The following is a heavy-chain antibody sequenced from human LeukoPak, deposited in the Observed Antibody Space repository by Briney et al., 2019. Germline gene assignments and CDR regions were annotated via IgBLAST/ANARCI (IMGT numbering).Heavy chain of an antibody. D-gene: IGHD4-17*01. CDR1: GFTFSSYE. CDR2: ISSSSSYI. J-gene: IGHJ4*02. CDR3: ARDRRAVTTCSYFDY. Sequence: GGSLRLSCAASGFTFSSYEMNWVRQAPGKGLEWVSSISSSSSYIYYADSVKGRFTISRDNAKNTLYLQMNSPRAEDTAVYYCARDRRAVTTCSYFDYWGQGTLVTVSS. V-gene: IGHV3-21*01.